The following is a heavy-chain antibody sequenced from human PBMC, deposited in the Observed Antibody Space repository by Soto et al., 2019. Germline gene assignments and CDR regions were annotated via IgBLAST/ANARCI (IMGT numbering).Heavy chain of an antibody. J-gene: IGHJ6*02. D-gene: IGHD2-2*01. V-gene: IGHV3-23*01. CDR2: ISGSGDST. Sequence: EVQLLESGGGLVQPGGSLRLSCAASGFTFSSYAMSWVRQAPGEGLEWVSAISGSGDSTYYADSVKGRFTISRDNSKNTLHLQMNSLRAEDSAVYYCAKGGYIVVVPGATDVGYYYYGMDVWGQGTTVTVSS. CDR1: GFTFSSYA. CDR3: AKGGYIVVVPGATDVGYYYYGMDV.